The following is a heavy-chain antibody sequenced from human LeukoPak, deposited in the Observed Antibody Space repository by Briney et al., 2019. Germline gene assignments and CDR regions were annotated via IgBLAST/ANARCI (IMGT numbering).Heavy chain of an antibody. CDR3: ARSSYCGADCFSWDY. V-gene: IGHV4-59*08. Sequence: PSETLSDTRTDSGGSISSYYCSWIRQPPGKGLEWIGYINYSGSTNYNPSLKSRVTISVDTSKNQFPLKLSSVTAADTAVYYCARSSYCGADCFSWDYWGQRPGHR. CDR1: GGSISSYY. CDR2: INYSGST. D-gene: IGHD2-21*02. J-gene: IGHJ4*02.